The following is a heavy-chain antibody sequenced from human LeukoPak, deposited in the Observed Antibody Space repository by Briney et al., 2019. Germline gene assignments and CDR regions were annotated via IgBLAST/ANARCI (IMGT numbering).Heavy chain of an antibody. J-gene: IGHJ4*02. V-gene: IGHV4-59*01. CDR1: GGSISSYY. D-gene: IGHD2-15*01. CDR3: ARDRIGLIDY. Sequence: SETLSLTCTVSGGSISSYYWSWIRQPPGKGLEWIGYIYYSGSTNYNPSLKSRVAISVDTSKNQFSLKLSSVTAADTAVYYCARDRIGLIDYWGQGTLVTVSS. CDR2: IYYSGST.